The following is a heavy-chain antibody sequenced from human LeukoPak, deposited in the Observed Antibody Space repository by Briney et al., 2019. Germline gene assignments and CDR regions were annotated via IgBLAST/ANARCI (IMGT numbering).Heavy chain of an antibody. Sequence: GGSLRLSCAASGFTFSSYSMNWVRQAPGKGLEWVSSISSSSSYIYYADSVKGRLTISRDNAKNSLYLQMNSLRAEDTAVYYCARDLIAAADYYYYGMDVWGQGTTVTVSS. CDR1: GFTFSSYS. CDR3: ARDLIAAADYYYYGMDV. D-gene: IGHD6-13*01. J-gene: IGHJ6*02. V-gene: IGHV3-21*01. CDR2: ISSSSSYI.